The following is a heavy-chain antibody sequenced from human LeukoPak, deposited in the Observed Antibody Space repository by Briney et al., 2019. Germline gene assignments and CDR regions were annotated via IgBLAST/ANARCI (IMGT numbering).Heavy chain of an antibody. D-gene: IGHD3-22*01. Sequence: PSETLALTCAVYGGSFSGYYWSWIRQPPGKGLEGIGEINYSGSTNYNPSLKSRVTISIDTSKKQFSLNLRSVPAADTTVYYCARGPQYYYDSSGSSRRYFDYWGQGTLVTVSS. CDR1: GGSFSGYY. J-gene: IGHJ4*02. CDR3: ARGPQYYYDSSGSSRRYFDY. V-gene: IGHV4-34*01. CDR2: INYSGST.